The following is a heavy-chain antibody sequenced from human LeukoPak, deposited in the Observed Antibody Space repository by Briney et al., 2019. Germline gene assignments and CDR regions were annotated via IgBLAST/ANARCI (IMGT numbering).Heavy chain of an antibody. CDR2: IYYSGST. CDR3: ARHGYEVIAPWFDP. CDR1: GGSISSYY. V-gene: IGHV4-59*08. Sequence: SETLSLTCTVSGGSISSYYWSWIRQPPGKGLEWIGYIYYSGSTNYNPSLKSRVTISVDTSKNQFSLKLSSVTAADTAVYYCARHGYEVIAPWFDPWGQGTLVTVSS. J-gene: IGHJ5*02. D-gene: IGHD2-2*01.